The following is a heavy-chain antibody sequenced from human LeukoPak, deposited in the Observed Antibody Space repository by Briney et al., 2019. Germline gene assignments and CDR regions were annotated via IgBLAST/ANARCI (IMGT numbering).Heavy chain of an antibody. J-gene: IGHJ6*03. CDR2: ISSSSSYI. V-gene: IGHV3-21*01. CDR1: GFTFSSYS. Sequence: GGSLRLSCAASGFTFSSYSMNWVRQAPGKGLEWVSSISSSSSYIYYADSVKGRFTISRDNAKNSLYLQMNSLRAEDTAVYYCARECGSGRVGYYYYYMDVWGKGTTVTVSS. D-gene: IGHD6-19*01. CDR3: ARECGSGRVGYYYYYMDV.